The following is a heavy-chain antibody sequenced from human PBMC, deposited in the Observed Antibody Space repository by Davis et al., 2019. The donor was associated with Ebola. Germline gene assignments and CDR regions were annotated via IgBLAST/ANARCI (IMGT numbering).Heavy chain of an antibody. CDR2: IYRDGRT. V-gene: IGHV3-66*04. J-gene: IGHJ2*01. CDR3: TRHVSGDFWYFDL. CDR1: GFTFSSYG. D-gene: IGHD4-17*01. Sequence: GESLKISCAASGFTFSSYGMHWVRQAPGKGLEWVSVIYRDGRTYHADSVKGRFTISRDNSKNTVYLQMNSLRAEDTAVYYCTRHVSGDFWYFDLWGRGTLVTVSS.